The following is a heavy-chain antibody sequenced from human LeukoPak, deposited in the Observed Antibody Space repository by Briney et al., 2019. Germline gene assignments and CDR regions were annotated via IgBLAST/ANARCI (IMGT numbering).Heavy chain of an antibody. V-gene: IGHV3-23*01. CDR3: AKGSGSYYSVFYNWFDP. CDR2: ISGSGGST. Sequence: GGSLRLSCAASGFTFSSYAMSWVRQAPGKGLEWVSAISGSGGSTCYADSVKGRFTISRDNSKNTLYLQMNSLRAEDTAVYYCAKGSGSYYSVFYNWFDPWGQGTLVTVSS. D-gene: IGHD1-26*01. CDR1: GFTFSSYA. J-gene: IGHJ5*02.